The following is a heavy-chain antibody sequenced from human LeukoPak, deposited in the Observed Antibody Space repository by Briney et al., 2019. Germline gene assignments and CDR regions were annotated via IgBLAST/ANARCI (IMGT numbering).Heavy chain of an antibody. J-gene: IGHJ4*02. V-gene: IGHV4-59*01. Sequence: SATLSLTCTVSGGSISSYYWSWIRPPPGKGLEWIGYIYYSGSTNYNPSLKSRVTISVDTSKNQFSLKLSSVTAADTAVYYCARARGYSYGPDYWGQGTLVTVSS. CDR3: ARARGYSYGPDY. D-gene: IGHD5-18*01. CDR1: GGSISSYY. CDR2: IYYSGST.